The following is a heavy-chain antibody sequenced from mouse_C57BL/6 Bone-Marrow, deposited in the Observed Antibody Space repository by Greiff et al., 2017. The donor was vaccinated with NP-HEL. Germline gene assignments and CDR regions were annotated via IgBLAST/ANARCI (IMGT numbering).Heavy chain of an antibody. J-gene: IGHJ3*01. CDR3: ARRGPWYGSSYEGFAY. Sequence: QVQLQQSDAELVKPGASVKISCKVSGYTFTDHTIHWMKQRPEQGLEWIGYIYPRDGSTKYNEKFKGKATLTADKSSSTAYMQLNSLTSEDSAVYFCARRGPWYGSSYEGFAYWGQGTLVTVSA. D-gene: IGHD1-1*01. CDR1: GYTFTDHT. V-gene: IGHV1-78*01. CDR2: IYPRDGST.